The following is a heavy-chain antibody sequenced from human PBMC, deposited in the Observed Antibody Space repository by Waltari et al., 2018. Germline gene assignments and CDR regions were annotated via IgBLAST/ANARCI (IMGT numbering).Heavy chain of an antibody. D-gene: IGHD3-3*01. CDR3: ARDRTSFGVGHDY. CDR1: GYTFTSYG. V-gene: IGHV1-18*01. Sequence: QVQLVQSGAEVTKPGASVTVSCKASGYTFTSYGISWVRQAPGQGLEWMGWSSTLSGNTNYAQELQGRVTMTTDTSTSTAYMELRSLRSDDTAVYYCARDRTSFGVGHDYWGQGTLVTVSS. J-gene: IGHJ4*02. CDR2: SSTLSGNT.